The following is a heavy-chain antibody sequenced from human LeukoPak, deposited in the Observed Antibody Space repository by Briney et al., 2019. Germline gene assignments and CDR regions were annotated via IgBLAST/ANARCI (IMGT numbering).Heavy chain of an antibody. CDR2: ISGSGGST. D-gene: IGHD3-3*01. CDR3: AKALLEGYYYDF. J-gene: IGHJ3*01. Sequence: GGSLRLSCAVSGFTFSSYAMTWVRQAPGTGLEWVSSISGSGGSTYYADSVKGRFTISRDNPKNTLYLQMNSLRVEDTAIYYCAKALLEGYYYDFWGQGTMVTVSS. V-gene: IGHV3-23*01. CDR1: GFTFSSYA.